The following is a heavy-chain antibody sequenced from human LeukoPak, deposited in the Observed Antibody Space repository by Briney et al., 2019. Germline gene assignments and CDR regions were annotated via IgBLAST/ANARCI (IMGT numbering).Heavy chain of an antibody. CDR1: GGSFSGYY. D-gene: IGHD6-19*01. V-gene: IGHV4-59*08. Sequence: SETLSLTCAVYGGSFSGYYWSWIRQPPGKGLEWIGYIYYSGSTNYNPSLKSRVTISVDTSKSQFSLKLSSVTAADTAVYYCARLGWPNWFDPWGQGTLVTVSS. J-gene: IGHJ5*02. CDR3: ARLGWPNWFDP. CDR2: IYYSGST.